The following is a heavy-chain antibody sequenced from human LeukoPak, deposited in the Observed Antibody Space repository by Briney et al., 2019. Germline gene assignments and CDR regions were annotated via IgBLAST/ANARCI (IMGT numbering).Heavy chain of an antibody. Sequence: SETLSLTCAVSGGSISSSNWWSWVRQPPGKGLEWIGEIYHSGSTNYNPSLKSRVTISVDKSKNQFSLKLTSVTAADSAIYYCVRMTLTRFDPWGQGALVTVSS. CDR2: IYHSGST. J-gene: IGHJ5*02. CDR3: VRMTLTRFDP. V-gene: IGHV4-4*02. CDR1: GGSISSSNW.